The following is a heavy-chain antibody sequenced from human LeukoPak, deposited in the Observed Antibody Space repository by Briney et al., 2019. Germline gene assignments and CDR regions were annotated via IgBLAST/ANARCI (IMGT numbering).Heavy chain of an antibody. D-gene: IGHD6-13*01. CDR3: ARSHGSSWPFDAFDI. CDR1: GYSFTSYW. V-gene: IGHV5-51*01. J-gene: IGHJ3*02. CDR2: IYPGDSDT. Sequence: GESLKISCKGSGYSFTSYWIGWVRQMPGKGLEWMGSIYPGDSDTRYSPSFHGQVHISADKSISTAYLQWSSLKASDTAMYYCARSHGSSWPFDAFDIWGQGTMVTVSS.